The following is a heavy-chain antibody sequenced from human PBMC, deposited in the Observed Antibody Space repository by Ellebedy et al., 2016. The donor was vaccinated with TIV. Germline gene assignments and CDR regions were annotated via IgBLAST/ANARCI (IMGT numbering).Heavy chain of an antibody. V-gene: IGHV6-1*01. J-gene: IGHJ5*02. CDR3: ARSTRTITIFGVVSEQFDP. CDR1: GDSVSSISSA. D-gene: IGHD3-3*01. CDR2: TYYRSKWYT. Sequence: MPSETLSLTCAISGDSVSSISSAWNWIRQSPSRGLEWLGRTYYRSKWYTDYAVSVKSRIIINPDTPKNQVSLQLNSVTHEDTAVYYCARSTRTITIFGVVSEQFDPWGQGTLVIVSS.